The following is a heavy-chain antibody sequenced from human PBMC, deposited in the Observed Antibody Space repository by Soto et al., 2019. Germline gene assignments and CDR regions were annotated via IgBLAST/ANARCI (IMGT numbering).Heavy chain of an antibody. V-gene: IGHV3-30*18. CDR1: GFTLSTFG. CDR2: VSYDESHV. Sequence: QVQLVESGGGVVQPGRSLRLSCAASGFTLSTFGIHWVRQAPGKGLEWVALVSYDESHVYYADSVNGRFAISRDISKNTVYLQMDSLRSEDTAIYYCANEMFPQTVPISSSPWGDSWGQGTLVTVSS. J-gene: IGHJ5*01. CDR3: ANEMFPQTVPISSSPWGDS. D-gene: IGHD6-6*01.